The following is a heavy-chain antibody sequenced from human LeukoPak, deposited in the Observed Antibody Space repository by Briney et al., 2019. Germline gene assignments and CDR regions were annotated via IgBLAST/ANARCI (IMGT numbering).Heavy chain of an antibody. V-gene: IGHV3-11*04. CDR2: ISSSGSTI. D-gene: IGHD3-3*01. CDR1: YY. Sequence: YYWGWIRQAPGKGLEWVSYISSSGSTIYYADSVKGRFTISRDNAKNSLYLQMNSLRAEDTAVYYCARDQKNDFWSGYPASWGQGTLVTVSS. CDR3: ARDQKNDFWSGYPAS. J-gene: IGHJ5*02.